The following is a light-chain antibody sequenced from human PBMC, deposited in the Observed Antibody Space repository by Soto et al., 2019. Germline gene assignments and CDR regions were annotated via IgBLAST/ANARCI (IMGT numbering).Light chain of an antibody. V-gene: IGLV2-8*01. J-gene: IGLJ2*01. CDR1: SSDVGGYNF. CDR2: EVT. CDR3: CSYAGSYTLL. Sequence: QSALTQPPSASGSPGQSVTISCTGTSSDVGGYNFVSWYQQHPGKAPKFMIYEVTKRPSGVPDRFSGSKSGNTASLTVSGLQAEDEADYYCCSYAGSYTLLFGGGTKLTVL.